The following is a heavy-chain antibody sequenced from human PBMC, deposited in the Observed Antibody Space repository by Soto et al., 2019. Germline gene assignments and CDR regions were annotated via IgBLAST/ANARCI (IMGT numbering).Heavy chain of an antibody. CDR2: IYYSGST. J-gene: IGHJ6*02. D-gene: IGHD6-13*01. V-gene: IGHV4-61*01. CDR1: GGSVSSGSYY. CDR3: ARDMKAAGTLKGPYYYHGMDV. Sequence: SGTLSLTCTVSGGSVSSGSYYWSWIRQPPGKGLEWIGYIYYSGSTNYNPSLKSRVTIPVDTSKNQFSLKLSSVTAADTAVYYCARDMKAAGTLKGPYYYHGMDVWGQGTTVTVSS.